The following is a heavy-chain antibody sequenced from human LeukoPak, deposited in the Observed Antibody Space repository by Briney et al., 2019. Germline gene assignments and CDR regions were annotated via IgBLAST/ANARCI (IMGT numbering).Heavy chain of an antibody. J-gene: IGHJ4*02. Sequence: TSSETLSLTCAVYGGSFSGYYWSWLRQPPGKGLEWIGEINHSGSTNYNPSLKSRVTISVDTSKNQFSLKLSSVTAADTAVYYCARQLGFYDILTGYRPYYFDYWGQGTLVTVSS. CDR3: ARQLGFYDILTGYRPYYFDY. V-gene: IGHV4-34*01. CDR2: INHSGST. D-gene: IGHD3-9*01. CDR1: GGSFSGYY.